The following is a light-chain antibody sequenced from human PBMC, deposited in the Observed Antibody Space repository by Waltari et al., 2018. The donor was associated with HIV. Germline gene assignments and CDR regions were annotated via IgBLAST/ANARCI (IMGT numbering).Light chain of an antibody. J-gene: IGKJ4*01. V-gene: IGKV4-1*01. CDR3: QQYYTTVPLT. CDR1: QSVLYSSDNKNY. Sequence: DIVMTQSPDSLAVSLGERATINCKSSQSVLYSSDNKNYLAWYQQKAGQPHKLLIYWASTRESGVPDRFSGSGSGTDFTLTISSLQAEDVAFYYCQQYYTTVPLTFGGGTKVEIK. CDR2: WAS.